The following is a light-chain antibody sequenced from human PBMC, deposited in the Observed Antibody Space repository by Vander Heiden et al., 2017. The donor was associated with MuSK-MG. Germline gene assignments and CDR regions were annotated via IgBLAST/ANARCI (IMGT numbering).Light chain of an antibody. V-gene: IGKV4-1*01. Sequence: IVMTQSPDSLAVSLGERATINCKSSQTLLYTSNNKNYLARYQQKLGQPPNLLIHWASTRESGVPDRFSGSGSETDFTLTITSLRAEDVAVYFCQQYFTLPTFGQGTKVEIK. CDR1: QTLLYTSNNKNY. CDR2: WAS. CDR3: QQYFTLPT. J-gene: IGKJ1*01.